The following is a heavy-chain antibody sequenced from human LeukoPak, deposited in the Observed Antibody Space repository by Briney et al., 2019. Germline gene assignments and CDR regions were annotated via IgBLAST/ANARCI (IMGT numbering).Heavy chain of an antibody. CDR1: GFTLGSYA. V-gene: IGHV3-23*01. J-gene: IGHJ4*02. CDR2: INGRGGTT. D-gene: IGHD6-19*01. Sequence: GGSLRLSCAASGFTLGSYAMTWVRQAPGKGLEWVSVINGRGGTTYYADSVKGRFTISRDNSKNTLYLQMNSLRAEDTAVYYCATLQAYSSGWFDYWGQGTLVTVSS. CDR3: ATLQAYSSGWFDY.